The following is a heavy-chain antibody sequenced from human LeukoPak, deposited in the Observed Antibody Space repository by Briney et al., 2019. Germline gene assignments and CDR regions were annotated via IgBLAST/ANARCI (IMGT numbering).Heavy chain of an antibody. CDR3: ARGRGWLDY. J-gene: IGHJ4*02. D-gene: IGHD6-19*01. CDR1: GFTFGNYW. V-gene: IGHV3-7*05. CDR2: IKEDGSEE. Sequence: GGSLRLSCEVSGFTFGNYWMSWVRQAPGKGLEWVANIKEDGSEENYVDSVKGRITISRDNAKNLLYLQMNSQRAEDTAVYYCARGRGWLDYWGQGTLVTVSS.